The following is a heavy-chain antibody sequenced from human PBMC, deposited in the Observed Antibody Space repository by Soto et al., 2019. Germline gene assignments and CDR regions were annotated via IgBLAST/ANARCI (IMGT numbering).Heavy chain of an antibody. V-gene: IGHV3-48*03. D-gene: IGHD5-12*01. CDR1: GFIFSDYD. Sequence: EVQLVESGGGLVQPGGSLRLSCAAAGFIFSDYDMNWVRQAPGKGLEWVSYISSSGSTIDYADSVKGRFTISRDNTKNSLYLQMTSLRAEDTAVYYCARDVDIVASFSYYGMDVWGQGTTVTVS. J-gene: IGHJ6*02. CDR3: ARDVDIVASFSYYGMDV. CDR2: ISSSGSTI.